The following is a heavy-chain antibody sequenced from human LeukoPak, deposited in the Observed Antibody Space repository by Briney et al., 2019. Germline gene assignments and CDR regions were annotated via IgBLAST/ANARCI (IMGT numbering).Heavy chain of an antibody. D-gene: IGHD3-10*01. CDR1: GFTFSSYA. J-gene: IGHJ4*02. CDR3: AKGASRSGSYYNGFDY. V-gene: IGHV3-23*01. CDR2: ISGSGGST. Sequence: RSGGSLRLSCAASGFTFSSYAMSWVRQAPGKGLEWVSAISGSGGSTYYADSVKGRFTISRDNSKNTLYLQMNSLRAEDTAVYYCAKGASRSGSYYNGFDYWGQGTLVTVSS.